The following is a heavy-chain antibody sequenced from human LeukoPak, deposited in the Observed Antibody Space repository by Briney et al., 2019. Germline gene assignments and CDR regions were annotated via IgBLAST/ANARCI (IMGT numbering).Heavy chain of an antibody. J-gene: IGHJ4*02. CDR1: GFTFSSYA. CDR3: ARGESFDY. CDR2: IWYDGSNK. V-gene: IGHV3-33*08. D-gene: IGHD1-26*01. Sequence: GGSLRLSCTASGFTFSSYAIHWVRQAPGKGLEWVAVIWYDGSNKYYADSVKGRFTISRDNSKNTLYLQMNSLRAEGTAVYYCARGESFDYWGQGTLVTVSS.